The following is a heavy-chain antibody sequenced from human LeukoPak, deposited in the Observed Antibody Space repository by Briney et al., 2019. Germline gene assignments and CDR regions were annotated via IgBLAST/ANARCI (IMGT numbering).Heavy chain of an antibody. CDR2: IRSKAYGGTT. CDR1: GLNFGEYA. V-gene: IGHV3-49*03. J-gene: IGHJ1*01. CDR3: TRDCGGDCYIQH. D-gene: IGHD2-21*02. Sequence: GRSLRLSCTLSGLNFGEYAMSWFRQAPRKGLEWVGFIRSKAYGGTTEYAASVKGRFTISRDDSKSIAYLQMNSLKTEDTAVCYCTRDCGGDCYIQHWGQGTLVTVSS.